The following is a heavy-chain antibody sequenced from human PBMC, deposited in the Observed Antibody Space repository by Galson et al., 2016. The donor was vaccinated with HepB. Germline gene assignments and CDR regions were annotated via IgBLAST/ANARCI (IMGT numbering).Heavy chain of an antibody. J-gene: IGHJ6*04. CDR2: IYIGGDT. CDR3: ARDPGLRNGMGG. V-gene: IGHV3-66*02. Sequence: SLRLSCAVSGFTVSSDYMSWVRQAPGKELEWVSVIYIGGDTYYADSVKGRFTISRDNSKNTLYLQMSSLRTEDTAVYFCARDPGLRNGMGGWGKGTTVTVSS. CDR1: GFTVSSDY. D-gene: IGHD4-17*01.